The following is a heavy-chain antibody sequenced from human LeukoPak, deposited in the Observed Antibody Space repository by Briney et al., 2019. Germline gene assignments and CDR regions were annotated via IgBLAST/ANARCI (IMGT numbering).Heavy chain of an antibody. Sequence: SETLSLTCTVSGGSISSYYWSWFRQTPGKGPEWIGYIYYSGSTKYNPSLKSRVTISVDRSKNQFSLKLNSVTAADTAVYYCARYWGVQLWPHWYFDLWGRGSLVTVSS. D-gene: IGHD5-18*01. CDR1: GGSISSYY. CDR2: IYYSGST. CDR3: ARYWGVQLWPHWYFDL. V-gene: IGHV4-59*01. J-gene: IGHJ2*01.